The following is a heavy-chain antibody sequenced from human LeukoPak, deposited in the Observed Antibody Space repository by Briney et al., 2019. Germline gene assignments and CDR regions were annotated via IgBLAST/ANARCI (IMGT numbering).Heavy chain of an antibody. J-gene: IGHJ4*02. D-gene: IGHD3-16*01. CDR1: GFTLSDHY. V-gene: IGHV3-72*01. CDR3: ARASIIMTPYYFDY. CDR2: IRNKANSYTT. Sequence: GGSLRLSCAASGFTLSDHYMDWVRQAPGKGLEWVGRIRNKANSYTTEYAASVKGRFTISRDDSKNSLYLQMNSLKTEDTAVYYCARASIIMTPYYFDYWGQGTLVTVSS.